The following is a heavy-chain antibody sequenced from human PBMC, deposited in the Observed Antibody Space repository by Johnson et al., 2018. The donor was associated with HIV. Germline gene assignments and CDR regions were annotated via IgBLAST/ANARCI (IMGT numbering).Heavy chain of an antibody. J-gene: IGHJ3*02. V-gene: IGHV3-30*02. CDR2: IRYDGSNQ. CDR1: GFTFSSYG. CDR3: AKTEDAFDI. Sequence: QVQLVESGGGVVQPGGSLRLSCAASGFTFSSYGMHWVRQAPGKGLEWVAFIRYDGSNQYYADSVKGRFTISRDNSKNTLYLQMNSLRAEDTAVYYCAKTEDAFDIWGQGTMVTVSS.